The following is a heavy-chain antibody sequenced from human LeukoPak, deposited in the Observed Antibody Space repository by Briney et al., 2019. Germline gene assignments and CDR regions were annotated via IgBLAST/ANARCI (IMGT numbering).Heavy chain of an antibody. CDR3: ARGGEHDYGETFFWKPTDV. Sequence: GGSLRLSCAVSGFTLSQSPMHWVRQTPGKGLEWVAFSSHDATVEYYPDSIRGRFTISRDNSKNTVDLQMNSLRPDDTGVYFCARGGEHDYGETFFWKPTDVWGRGITVTV. CDR2: SSHDATVE. D-gene: IGHD4-17*01. V-gene: IGHV3-30-3*01. J-gene: IGHJ6*02. CDR1: GFTLSQSP.